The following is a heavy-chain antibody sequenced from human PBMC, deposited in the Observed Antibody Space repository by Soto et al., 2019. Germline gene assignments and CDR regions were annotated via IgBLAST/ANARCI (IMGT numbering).Heavy chain of an antibody. V-gene: IGHV1-2*02. J-gene: IGHJ5*02. CDR2: INPNSGGT. CDR3: ARGRVVGFSGDPRGWFDP. D-gene: IGHD3-3*01. Sequence: ASVKVSCKASGYTFTGYYMHWVRQAPGQGLEWMGWINPNSGGTNYAQKFQGRVTMTRDTSISTAYMELSRLRSDDTAVYYCARGRVVGFSGDPRGWFDPWGRGTLVTVSS. CDR1: GYTFTGYY.